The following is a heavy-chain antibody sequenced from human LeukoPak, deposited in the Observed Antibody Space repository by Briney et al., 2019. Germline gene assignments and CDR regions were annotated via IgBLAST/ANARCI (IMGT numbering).Heavy chain of an antibody. CDR1: VGSFSGYY. CDR2: INHSVIT. J-gene: IGHJ4*02. V-gene: IGHV4-34*01. D-gene: IGHD6-13*01. Sequence: SQTLSLTCALYVGSFSGYYWSWIRQPPGKGLEGIGEINHSVITKYNTSLNSRGTISLDTYKHPFSLTFNSMTPADPPVYYCAAHVSAAVGCRWGQGNLVNVS. CDR3: AAHVSAAVGCR.